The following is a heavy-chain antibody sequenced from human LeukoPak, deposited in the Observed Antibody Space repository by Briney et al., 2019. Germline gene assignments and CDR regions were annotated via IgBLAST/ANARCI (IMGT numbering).Heavy chain of an antibody. V-gene: IGHV3-66*01. D-gene: IGHD4-17*01. CDR1: GFTVSSNY. J-gene: IGHJ4*02. CDR3: ARGATATGVGYFDY. Sequence: GGSLRLSCAASGFTVSSNYMSWVRQAPGKGLEWVSVIYSGGSTYYADSVKGRFTISRDNSKNTLYLQMNSLRAEDTAVYYCARGATATGVGYFDYWGQGTLVTVSS. CDR2: IYSGGST.